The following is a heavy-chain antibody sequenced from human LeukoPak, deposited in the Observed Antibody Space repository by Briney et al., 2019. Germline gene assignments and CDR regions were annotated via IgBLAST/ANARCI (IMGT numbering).Heavy chain of an antibody. CDR2: IIPIFGTA. D-gene: IGHD3-22*01. CDR3: ARHRLPRVYYDSSGYYHDASDI. Sequence: SVKVSCKASGGTFSSYAISWVRQAPGQGLEWMGGIIPIFGTANYAQKLQGRVTMTTDTSTRTAYMELRSLRSDDTAMYYCARHRLPRVYYDSSGYYHDASDIWGQGTMVTVSS. V-gene: IGHV1-69*05. J-gene: IGHJ3*02. CDR1: GGTFSSYA.